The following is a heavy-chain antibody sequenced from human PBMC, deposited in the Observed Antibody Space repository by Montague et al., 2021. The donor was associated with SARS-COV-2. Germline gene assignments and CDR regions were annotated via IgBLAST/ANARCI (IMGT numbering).Heavy chain of an antibody. CDR2: IFYTGST. J-gene: IGHJ4*02. V-gene: IGHV4-59*11. D-gene: IGHD2-15*01. CDR3: ARAQNICFIANCVNYFDL. CDR1: GGSTSNHY. Sequence: SETLSLTCSASGGSTSNHYWTWIRQSPGKGLQWIGYIFYTGSTKFNPSLKSRVSMSLDTSKNHFSLRLSAVTAADTARYYCARAQNICFIANCVNYFDLWGLGALVTVSS.